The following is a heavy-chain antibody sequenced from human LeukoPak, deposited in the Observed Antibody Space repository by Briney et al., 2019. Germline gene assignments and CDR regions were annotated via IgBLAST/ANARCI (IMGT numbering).Heavy chain of an antibody. CDR2: ISYDGNNK. CDR3: ARTDYYGPLDY. Sequence: GRSLRLSCAASGFTFSNYGIHWVRQAPGKGLEWVAVISYDGNNKYYADSVKGRFTISRDNSKNTLYLQMNSLRAEDTAVYYCARTDYYGPLDYWGQGTLVTVSS. D-gene: IGHD3-10*01. V-gene: IGHV3-30*03. CDR1: GFTFSNYG. J-gene: IGHJ4*02.